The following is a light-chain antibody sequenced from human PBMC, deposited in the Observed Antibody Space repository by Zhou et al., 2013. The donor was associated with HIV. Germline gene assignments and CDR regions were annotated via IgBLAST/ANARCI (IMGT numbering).Light chain of an antibody. CDR2: AAS. CDR3: QQSYSTPLSS. Sequence: DIQMTQSPSSLSASVGDRVTITCRASQSISSYLNWYQQKPGKAPKLLIYAASTLVSGVPSRFSGSGSGTDFTLTISSLQPEDFATYYCQQSYSTPLSSFGQGTKVEIK. CDR1: QSISSY. J-gene: IGKJ2*03. V-gene: IGKV1-39*01.